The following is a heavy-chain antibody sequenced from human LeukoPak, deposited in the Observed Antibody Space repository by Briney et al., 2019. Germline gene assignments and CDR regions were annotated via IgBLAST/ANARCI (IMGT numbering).Heavy chain of an antibody. CDR3: ARGGADIVVVPADWFDP. V-gene: IGHV4-61*01. J-gene: IGHJ5*02. CDR1: GYSISSGYY. Sequence: SETLSLTCAVSGYSISSGYYWGWIRQPPGKGLEWIGYIYYSGSTNYNPSLKSRVTISVDTSKNQFSLKLSSVTAADTAVYYCARGGADIVVVPADWFDPWGQGTLVTVSS. D-gene: IGHD2-2*01. CDR2: IYYSGST.